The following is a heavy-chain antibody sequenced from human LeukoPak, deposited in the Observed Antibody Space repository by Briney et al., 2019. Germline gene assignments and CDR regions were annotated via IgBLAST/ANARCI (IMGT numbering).Heavy chain of an antibody. V-gene: IGHV3-33*01. Sequence: GGSLRLSCAASGFTFRTYGMHWVRQAPGKELEWVAIIWYDGSTKYYAESVKGRFTISRDNSKNMLYLQMNSLRAEDTAVHYCARVSDYSNYFDFWGQGTLVTVSS. CDR1: GFTFRTYG. D-gene: IGHD4-11*01. CDR2: IWYDGSTK. CDR3: ARVSDYSNYFDF. J-gene: IGHJ4*02.